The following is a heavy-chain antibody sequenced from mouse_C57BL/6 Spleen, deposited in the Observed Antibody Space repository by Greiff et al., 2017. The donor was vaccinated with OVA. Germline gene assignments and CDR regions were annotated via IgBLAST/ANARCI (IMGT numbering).Heavy chain of an antibody. CDR1: GFTFSDYY. J-gene: IGHJ4*01. CDR3: ARDRGGLLRGGAMDY. Sequence: EVQLVESEGGLVQPGSSMKLSCTASGFTFSDYYMAWVRQVPEKGLEWVANINYDGSSTYYLDSLKSRFIISRDNAKNILYLQMSSLKSEDTATYYCARDRGGLLRGGAMDYWGQGTSVTVSS. V-gene: IGHV5-16*01. D-gene: IGHD1-1*01. CDR2: INYDGSST.